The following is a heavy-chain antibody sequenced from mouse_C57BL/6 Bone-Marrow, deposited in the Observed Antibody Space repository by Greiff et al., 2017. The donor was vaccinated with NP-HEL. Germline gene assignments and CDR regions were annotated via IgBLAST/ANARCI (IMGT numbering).Heavy chain of an antibody. Sequence: QVQLQQPGAELVKPGASVKLSCKASGYTFTSYWMQWVKQRPGQGLEWIGEIDPSDSYTNYNQKFKGKATLTVDQSSSTAYMQLNSLTSEDSAVYYCARRRFYDYDEGFDYWGQGTTLTVSS. V-gene: IGHV1-50*01. CDR3: ARRRFYDYDEGFDY. CDR1: GYTFTSYW. CDR2: IDPSDSYT. D-gene: IGHD2-4*01. J-gene: IGHJ2*01.